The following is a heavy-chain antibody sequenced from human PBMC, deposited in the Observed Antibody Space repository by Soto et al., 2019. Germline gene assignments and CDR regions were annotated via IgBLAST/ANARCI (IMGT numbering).Heavy chain of an antibody. CDR3: ARDWGWDCSGGSCSHYGMDV. V-gene: IGHV4-59*01. CDR1: GGSISGSF. CDR2: IYYTGST. J-gene: IGHJ6*02. D-gene: IGHD2-15*01. Sequence: SETLSLTCTVSGGSISGSFWSWIRQSPGKGLEFIGYIYYTGSTNSNPSLKSRVTISVDTSKNQFSLKLSSVTAADTAVYYCARDWGWDCSGGSCSHYGMDVWGQGTTVTVSS.